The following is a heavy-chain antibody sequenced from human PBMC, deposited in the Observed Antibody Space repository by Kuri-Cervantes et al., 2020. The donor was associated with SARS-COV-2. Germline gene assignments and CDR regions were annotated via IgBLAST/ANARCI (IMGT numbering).Heavy chain of an antibody. CDR3: ARFSDYSNYVLYYYYYMDV. V-gene: IGHV3-20*04. Sequence: GESLKISCAASGFTFDDYGMSWVRQAPGKGLEWFSGISWNSGSIGYADSVKGRFTISRDNAKNSLYLQMNSLRAEDTAVYYCARFSDYSNYVLYYYYYMDVWGKGTTVTVSS. J-gene: IGHJ6*03. CDR2: ISWNSGSI. CDR1: GFTFDDYG. D-gene: IGHD4-11*01.